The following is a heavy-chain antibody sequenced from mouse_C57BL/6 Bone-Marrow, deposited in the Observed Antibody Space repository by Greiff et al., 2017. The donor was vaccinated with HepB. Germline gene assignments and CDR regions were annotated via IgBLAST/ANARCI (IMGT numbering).Heavy chain of an antibody. Sequence: EVQLVESGGGLVKPGGSLKLSCAASGFTFSSYAMSWVRQTPEKRLEWVATISDGGSYTYYPDNVKGRFTISRDNAKNNLYLQMSHLKSEDTAMYYCARDDGYSLFAYWGQGTLVTVSA. D-gene: IGHD2-3*01. J-gene: IGHJ3*01. CDR1: GFTFSSYA. CDR3: ARDDGYSLFAY. CDR2: ISDGGSYT. V-gene: IGHV5-4*01.